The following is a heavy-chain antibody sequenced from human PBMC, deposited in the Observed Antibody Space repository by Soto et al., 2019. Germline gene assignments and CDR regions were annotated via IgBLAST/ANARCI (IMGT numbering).Heavy chain of an antibody. D-gene: IGHD5-18*01. J-gene: IGHJ4*02. CDR2: IKGETDGGTT. V-gene: IGHV3-15*01. CDR3: TTDPLPAMARGEGYFGY. Sequence: EVQLVESGGGLVTPGGSLRLSCVASGFTFNNVWMTWVRQAPGKGLEWVGHIKGETDGGTTDYAAPVKGRFTISRYDSNNTLFLQMSSLKTEDTGVYYCTTDPLPAMARGEGYFGYWGQGTLVTVSS. CDR1: GFTFNNVW.